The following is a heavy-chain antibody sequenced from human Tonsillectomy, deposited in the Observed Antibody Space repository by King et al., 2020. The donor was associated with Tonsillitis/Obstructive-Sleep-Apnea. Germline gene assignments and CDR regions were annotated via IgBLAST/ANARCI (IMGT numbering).Heavy chain of an antibody. CDR3: ARGPLYDSSGYYYKDYYYYYMDV. Sequence: VQLVESGGGVVQPGRSLRLSCAASGFTFSSYARHWVRQAPGKGLEWVAVISYDGSNKYYADSVKGRFTISRDNSKNTLYLQMNSLRPEDTAVYYCARGPLYDSSGYYYKDYYYYYMDVWGKGTTVTVSS. CDR1: GFTFSSYA. D-gene: IGHD3-22*01. CDR2: ISYDGSNK. J-gene: IGHJ6*03. V-gene: IGHV3-30*04.